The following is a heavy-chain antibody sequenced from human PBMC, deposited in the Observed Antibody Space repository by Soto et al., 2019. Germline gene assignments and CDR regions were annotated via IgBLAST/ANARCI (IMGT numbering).Heavy chain of an antibody. Sequence: QVQLQESGPGLVKPSETLSLTCTVSGGSISSYYWSWIRQPPGKGLEWIGYIYYSGSTNYNPSLKSRVAIAVDTSTNQFSLKLSSVTAADTAVYYCARALQVVVPAAMHYYYGMDVWGQGTAVTVSS. J-gene: IGHJ6*02. CDR3: ARALQVVVPAAMHYYYGMDV. V-gene: IGHV4-59*01. CDR2: IYYSGST. CDR1: GGSISSYY. D-gene: IGHD2-2*01.